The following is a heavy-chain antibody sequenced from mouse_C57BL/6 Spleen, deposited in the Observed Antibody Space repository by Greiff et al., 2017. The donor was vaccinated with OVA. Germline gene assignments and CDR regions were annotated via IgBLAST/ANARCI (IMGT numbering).Heavy chain of an antibody. Sequence: EVKLVESGGGLVKPGGSLKLSCAASGFTFSSYAMSWVRQTPEKRLEWVATISDGGSYTYYPDNVKGRFTISRDNAKNNLYLQMSHLKSEDTAMYYCARDNRFYAMDYWGQGTSVTVSS. V-gene: IGHV5-4*01. CDR3: ARDNRFYAMDY. CDR1: GFTFSSYA. J-gene: IGHJ4*01. CDR2: ISDGGSYT.